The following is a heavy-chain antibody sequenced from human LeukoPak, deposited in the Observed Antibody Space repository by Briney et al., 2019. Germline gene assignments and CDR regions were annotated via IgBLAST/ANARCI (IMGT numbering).Heavy chain of an antibody. CDR3: TTDPRTYYYDSSGYYRILDY. D-gene: IGHD3-22*01. CDR1: GFTFSSYA. V-gene: IGHV3-15*01. CDR2: IKSKTDGGTT. Sequence: GGSLRLSCAASGFTFSSYAMSWVRQAPGKGLEWVGRIKSKTDGGTTDYAAPVKGRFTISRDDSKNTLYLQMNSLKTEDTAVYYCTTDPRTYYYDSSGYYRILDYWGQGTLVTVSS. J-gene: IGHJ4*02.